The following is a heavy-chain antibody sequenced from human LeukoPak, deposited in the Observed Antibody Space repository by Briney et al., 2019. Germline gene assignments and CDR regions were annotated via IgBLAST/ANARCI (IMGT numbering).Heavy chain of an antibody. Sequence: TSETLSLTCTVSGGSISSYYWSWIRQPPGKGLEWIAYISDIGSINYSPSLKSRVTISLDTSKNQFSLKLSSVTAADTAVYYCAGHHPRNTVDFWGQGTLVTVS. CDR3: AGHHPRNTVDF. D-gene: IGHD2/OR15-2a*01. CDR2: ISDIGSI. CDR1: GGSISSYY. V-gene: IGHV4-59*08. J-gene: IGHJ4*02.